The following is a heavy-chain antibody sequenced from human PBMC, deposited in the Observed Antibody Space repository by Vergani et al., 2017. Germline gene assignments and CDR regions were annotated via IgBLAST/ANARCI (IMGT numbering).Heavy chain of an antibody. V-gene: IGHV3-30*03. CDR1: GFTFSTYG. J-gene: IGHJ6*02. Sequence: QVQLVESGGGVVQPGRSLRLSCAASGFTFSTYGMHWVRQAPGKGLEWVAIISHDGYNKYFGDSVKGRFTISRDNSKNTLYLQMNSLRAEDTAVYYCARGKTYYDFWSGYYSYYGMDVWGQGTTVTVSS. D-gene: IGHD3-3*01. CDR3: ARGKTYYDFWSGYYSYYGMDV. CDR2: ISHDGYNK.